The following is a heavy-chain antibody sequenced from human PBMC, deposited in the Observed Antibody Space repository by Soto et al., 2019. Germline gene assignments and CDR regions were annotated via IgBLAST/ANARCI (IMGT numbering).Heavy chain of an antibody. V-gene: IGHV1-69*06. J-gene: IGHJ4*02. CDR1: GGTFSSYA. Sequence: SVKVSCKASGGTFSSYAISWVRQAPGQGLEWMGGIIPIFGTANYAQKFQGRVTITADKSTSTAYMELSSLRSEDTAVYYCAREGIAARPFDYWGQGTLVTVSS. CDR2: IIPIFGTA. D-gene: IGHD6-6*01. CDR3: AREGIAARPFDY.